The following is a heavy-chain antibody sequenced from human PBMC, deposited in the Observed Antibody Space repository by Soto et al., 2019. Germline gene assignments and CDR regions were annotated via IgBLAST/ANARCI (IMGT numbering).Heavy chain of an antibody. CDR2: INPNSGGT. V-gene: IGHV1-2*04. Sequence: QVQLVQSGAEVKKPGASVKVSCKASGYTFTGYYMHWVRQAPGQGLEWMGWINPNSGGTNYAQKIQGWVTMTRDTSISTAYMELSRLRSDDTAVYYCARRAGWWERLDAFDIWGQGTMVTVSS. J-gene: IGHJ3*02. CDR1: GYTFTGYY. CDR3: ARRAGWWERLDAFDI. D-gene: IGHD1-26*01.